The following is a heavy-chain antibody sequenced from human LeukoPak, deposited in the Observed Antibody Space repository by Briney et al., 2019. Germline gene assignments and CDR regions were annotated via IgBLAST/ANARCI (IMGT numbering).Heavy chain of an antibody. D-gene: IGHD3-22*01. J-gene: IGHJ4*02. CDR1: GGSFSGYY. CDR3: ARSRTYYYDSSGYPHFDY. Sequence: PSETLSLTCAVYGGSFSGYYWSWIRQPPGKGLEWIGEINHSGSTNYNPSLRSRVTISVDTSKNQFSLKLSSVTAADTAVYYCARSRTYYYDSSGYPHFDYWGQGTLVTVSS. CDR2: INHSGST. V-gene: IGHV4-34*01.